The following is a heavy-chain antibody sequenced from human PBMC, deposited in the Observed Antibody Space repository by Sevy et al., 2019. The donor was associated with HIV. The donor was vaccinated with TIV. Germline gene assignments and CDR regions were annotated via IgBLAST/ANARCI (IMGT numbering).Heavy chain of an antibody. Sequence: GGSLRLSCAASGFIIDYYGMHWVRQAPGKGLEWVALISHDGSKKYYADSVKGRFTISRDNSKNTLYLQMNTLRRDDTAAYFCTKDPPVYGDFPYGMDVWGQGTTVTVSS. D-gene: IGHD4-17*01. V-gene: IGHV3-30*18. J-gene: IGHJ6*02. CDR2: ISHDGSKK. CDR1: GFIIDYYG. CDR3: TKDPPVYGDFPYGMDV.